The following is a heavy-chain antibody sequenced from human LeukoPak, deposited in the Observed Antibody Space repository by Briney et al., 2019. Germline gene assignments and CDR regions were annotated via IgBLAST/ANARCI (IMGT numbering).Heavy chain of an antibody. CDR3: ARETPRRGETRDGYR. CDR2: ISGSGGST. Sequence: PGGSLRLSCAASGFTFSSYAMSWVRQAPGKGLEWVSLISGSGGSTDYADSVKGRFTISRDNSKNTLYLQVNSLRVEDTAVYYCARETPRRGETRDGYRWGQGTVVTVSS. V-gene: IGHV3-23*01. D-gene: IGHD5-24*01. J-gene: IGHJ4*02. CDR1: GFTFSSYA.